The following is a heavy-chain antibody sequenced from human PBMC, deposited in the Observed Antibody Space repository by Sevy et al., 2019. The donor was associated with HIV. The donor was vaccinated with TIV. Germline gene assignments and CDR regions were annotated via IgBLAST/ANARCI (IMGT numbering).Heavy chain of an antibody. V-gene: IGHV3-30*02. CDR2: VRNDGSNK. CDR1: GFSLTTSD. J-gene: IGHJ6*02. CDR3: ARGRKTTEEWLEELDYYYGLDV. Sequence: GGSLRLSCAASGFSLTTSDMHWVRQAPGKGLEWVAYVRNDGSNKYYADSVRDRFTMSRDSPKNTLYLQMNSRRDEDTAIYYCARGRKTTEEWLEELDYYYGLDVWGQGTTVTVSS. D-gene: IGHD2-8*01.